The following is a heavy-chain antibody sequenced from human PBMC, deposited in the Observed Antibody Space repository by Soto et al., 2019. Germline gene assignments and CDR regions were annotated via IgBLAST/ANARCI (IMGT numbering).Heavy chain of an antibody. CDR1: GTSISSTFW. CDR2: VYQTGTT. Sequence: QVHLRESGPRTVRPSGTLSLTCAVSGTSISSTFWWTWVRQPPGKGLAWIGEVYQTGTTKYNPSLKNRVTISVDKSINQFALELRAVTAADTAVYYCATRPPRIVVMTTEIPSWGQGTLVTVSS. CDR3: ATRPPRIVVMTTEIPS. V-gene: IGHV4-4*02. J-gene: IGHJ5*02. D-gene: IGHD2-21*02.